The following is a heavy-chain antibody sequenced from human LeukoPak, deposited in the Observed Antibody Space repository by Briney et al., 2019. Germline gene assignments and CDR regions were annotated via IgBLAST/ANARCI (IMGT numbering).Heavy chain of an antibody. CDR3: AREGVDTAMDNYYYYIDV. Sequence: EASVKVSSKASGYPFTSYYMLWVRQAPGQGLEGMGIINLSGGSTSYAQKFQGRVTMTRDVSTSTVYMELSSLRSEDTAVYYCAREGVDTAMDNYYYYIDVWGKGTTVTVSS. V-gene: IGHV1-46*01. CDR1: GYPFTSYY. J-gene: IGHJ6*03. D-gene: IGHD5-18*01. CDR2: INLSGGST.